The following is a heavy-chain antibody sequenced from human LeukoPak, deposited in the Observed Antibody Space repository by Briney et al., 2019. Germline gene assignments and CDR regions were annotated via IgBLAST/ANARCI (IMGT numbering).Heavy chain of an antibody. D-gene: IGHD5-24*01. CDR3: ARVGDGLNDAFDI. CDR2: INPNNGGT. Sequence: RASVKVSCKASGYTFTGYYMQWVRQAPGQGLEWMGRINPNNGGTNYAQNFQGRVTMTRDTSITTVYMELSRLTYDDTAVYYCARVGDGLNDAFDIWGQGTMVTVSS. CDR1: GYTFTGYY. V-gene: IGHV1-2*06. J-gene: IGHJ3*02.